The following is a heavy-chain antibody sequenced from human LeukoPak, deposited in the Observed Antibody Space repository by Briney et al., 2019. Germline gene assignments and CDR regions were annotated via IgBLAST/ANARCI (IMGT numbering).Heavy chain of an antibody. V-gene: IGHV3-7*01. CDR2: IKQEGSEK. D-gene: IGHD2-2*01. J-gene: IGHJ6*02. CDR1: GFTFSRYW. CDR3: AREGCGDIVVVPAAPYILEWDRWGMDV. Sequence: PGGSLRLSCAASGFTFSRYWMSWVRQAPGKGVEGVANIKQEGSEKYYVDCGKGRLTICRDKAKNSLYLQMRSLRAEDTAVYYCAREGCGDIVVVPAAPYILEWDRWGMDVWGQGTTVTVSS.